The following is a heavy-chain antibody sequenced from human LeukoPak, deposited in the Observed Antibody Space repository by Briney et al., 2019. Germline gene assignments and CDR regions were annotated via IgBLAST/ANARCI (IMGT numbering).Heavy chain of an antibody. J-gene: IGHJ4*02. CDR3: ARGFTYYYDSSGYD. V-gene: IGHV3-30*02. CDR2: IHSDGSNK. D-gene: IGHD3-22*01. CDR1: GFTFSSYA. Sequence: GSLRLSCAASGFTFSSYAMHWVRQAPGKGLEWVAFIHSDGSNKHYADSVKGRFTISRENAKNSLYLQMNSLRAEDTAVYYCARGFTYYYDSSGYDWGQGTLVTVSS.